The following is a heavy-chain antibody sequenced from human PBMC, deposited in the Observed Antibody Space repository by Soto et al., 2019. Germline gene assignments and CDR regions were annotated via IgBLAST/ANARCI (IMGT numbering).Heavy chain of an antibody. J-gene: IGHJ6*02. Sequence: GASVKVSCKASGYTFTSYGISWVRQAPGQGLEWMGWISAYNGNTNYAQKLQGRVTMTTDTSTSTAYMEPRSLRSDDTAVYYCARVSKIFGVVIGYYYYGMDVWGQGTTVTVSS. CDR2: ISAYNGNT. CDR1: GYTFTSYG. D-gene: IGHD3-3*01. CDR3: ARVSKIFGVVIGYYYYGMDV. V-gene: IGHV1-18*01.